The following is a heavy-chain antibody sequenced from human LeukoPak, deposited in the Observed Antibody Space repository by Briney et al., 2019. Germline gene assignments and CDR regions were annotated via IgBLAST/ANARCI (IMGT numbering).Heavy chain of an antibody. J-gene: IGHJ5*02. CDR3: ARCMVLSQGWCNWFDP. CDR1: GFDLTTYA. CDR2: IRIGGGGT. Sequence: PGGSLRLSCAASGFDLTTYATTWVRQAPAKGLEWVSSIRIGGGGTYYAESVKGRFTISRDNSENTLHLQMNNLRVEDTARYFCARCMVLSQGWCNWFDPWGQGTLVTVSS. V-gene: IGHV3-23*01. D-gene: IGHD6-13*01.